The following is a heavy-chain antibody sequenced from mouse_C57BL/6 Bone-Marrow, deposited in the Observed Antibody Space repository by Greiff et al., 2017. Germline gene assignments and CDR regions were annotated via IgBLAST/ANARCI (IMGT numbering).Heavy chain of an antibody. CDR3: ARDYSNFFAY. J-gene: IGHJ3*01. CDR1: GYTFTDYY. CDR2: IFPGSGST. V-gene: IGHV1-75*01. Sequence: QVQLQQSGPELVKPGASVKISCKASGYTFTDYYINWVKQRPGQGLEWIGWIFPGSGSTYYNEKFKGKATLTVDKSSSTAYMLLRSLTSEDSAVYFCARDYSNFFAYWGQGTLVTVSA. D-gene: IGHD2-5*01.